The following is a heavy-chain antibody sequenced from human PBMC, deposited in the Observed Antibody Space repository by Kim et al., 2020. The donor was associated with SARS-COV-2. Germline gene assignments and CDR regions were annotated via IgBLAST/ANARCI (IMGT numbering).Heavy chain of an antibody. CDR2: IIPIFGTA. CDR3: ASLAPYYYDSSGYINPRLDY. V-gene: IGHV1-69*13. Sequence: SVKVSCKASGGTFSSYAISWVRQAPGQGLEWMGGIIPIFGTANYAQKFQGRVTITADESTSTAYMELSSLRSEDTAVYYCASLAPYYYDSSGYINPRLDYWGQGTLVTVSS. J-gene: IGHJ4*02. D-gene: IGHD3-22*01. CDR1: GGTFSSYA.